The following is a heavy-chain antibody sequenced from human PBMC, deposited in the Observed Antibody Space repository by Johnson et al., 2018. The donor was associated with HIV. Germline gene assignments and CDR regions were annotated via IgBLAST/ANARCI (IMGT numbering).Heavy chain of an antibody. Sequence: QVQLVESGGGVVQPGRSLRLSCAASGFTFSSYAMHWVRQAPGKGLEWVAVISYDGSNKYYADSVKGRFTISRDNSKNTLYLQMNSLRAEDTAVYYCAKQHEQLVEPDAFDIWG. V-gene: IGHV3-30*18. D-gene: IGHD6-6*01. CDR1: GFTFSSYA. CDR3: AKQHEQLVEPDAFDI. J-gene: IGHJ3*02. CDR2: ISYDGSNK.